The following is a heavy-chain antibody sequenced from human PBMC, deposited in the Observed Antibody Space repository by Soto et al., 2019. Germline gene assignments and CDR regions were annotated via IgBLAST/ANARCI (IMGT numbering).Heavy chain of an antibody. CDR1: GYTFTSYG. V-gene: IGHV1-18*01. Sequence: GASVKVSCKASGYTFTSYGISWVRQAPGQGLEWMGWISAYNGNTNYAQKLQGRVTMTTDTSTSTAYMELRSLRSDDTAVYYCARDASGTQRGPGAMFDPWGQGTLVTVSS. D-gene: IGHD1-26*01. CDR3: ARDASGTQRGPGAMFDP. J-gene: IGHJ5*02. CDR2: ISAYNGNT.